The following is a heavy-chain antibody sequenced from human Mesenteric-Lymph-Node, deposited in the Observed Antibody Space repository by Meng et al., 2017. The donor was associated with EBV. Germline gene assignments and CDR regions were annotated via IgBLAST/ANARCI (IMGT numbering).Heavy chain of an antibody. D-gene: IGHD4-23*01. J-gene: IGHJ2*01. V-gene: IGHV4-34*01. Sequence: QVQSEQWGAGLLKPSESLSLTRDVSGGSFSDDYWSWIRQPPGRGLEWIGEINHSGSTGYNPSLKSRVTISVDTSKNQFSVRLTSVTAADTAVYYCARSRRYGGLDYWYFDLWGRGTLVTVSS. CDR2: INHSGST. CDR3: ARSRRYGGLDYWYFDL. CDR1: GGSFSDDY.